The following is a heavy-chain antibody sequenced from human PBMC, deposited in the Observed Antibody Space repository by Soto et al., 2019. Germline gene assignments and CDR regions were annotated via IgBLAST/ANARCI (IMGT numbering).Heavy chain of an antibody. Sequence: QVQLVQSGAEVKKPGSSVKVSCKASGGTFSSYAISWVRQAPGQGLEWMGGIIPIFGTANYAQKFQGRVTITADESTSTAYMERSSLRAEDTAVYYCESDQWGSNWDDNWFDPWGQGTMVTVSS. CDR3: ESDQWGSNWDDNWFDP. D-gene: IGHD1-1*01. CDR1: GGTFSSYA. J-gene: IGHJ5*02. V-gene: IGHV1-69*01. CDR2: IIPIFGTA.